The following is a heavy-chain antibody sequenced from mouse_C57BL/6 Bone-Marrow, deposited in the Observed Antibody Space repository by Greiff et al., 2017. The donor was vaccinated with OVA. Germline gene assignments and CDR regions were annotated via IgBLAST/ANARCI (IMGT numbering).Heavy chain of an antibody. Sequence: VKLMESGAELVKPGASVKMSCKASGYTFTSYWITWVKPRPGPGLEWIGDIYPGSGSTNYNEKFKSKATLTVDTSSSTAYMQLSSLTSEDSAVYYCARDDYDEDWYFDVWGTGTTVTVSS. CDR2: IYPGSGST. CDR3: ARDDYDEDWYFDV. D-gene: IGHD2-4*01. V-gene: IGHV1-55*01. J-gene: IGHJ1*03. CDR1: GYTFTSYW.